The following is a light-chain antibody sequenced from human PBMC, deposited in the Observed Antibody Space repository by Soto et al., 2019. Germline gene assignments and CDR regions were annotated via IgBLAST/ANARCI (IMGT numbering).Light chain of an antibody. Sequence: EIVMTQSPATLSVSPGERATLSCRASQSVTSKLAWYQQRPGQAPRLVIYDTSIRATGIPARFSGSGSGTDFTLTISSLEPEDFAVYYCQQRSNWPLTFGGGTKVDIK. CDR3: QQRSNWPLT. J-gene: IGKJ4*01. CDR1: QSVTSK. V-gene: IGKV3-11*01. CDR2: DTS.